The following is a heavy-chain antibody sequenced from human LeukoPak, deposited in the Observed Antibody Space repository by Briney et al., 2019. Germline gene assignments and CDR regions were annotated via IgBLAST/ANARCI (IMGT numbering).Heavy chain of an antibody. V-gene: IGHV3-7*03. CDR2: VNQDGGEK. CDR1: GFTFSSSL. Sequence: PGGSLRLSCAASGFTFSSSLMTWVRQAPGKGLEWVASVNQDGGEKNYVDSVKGRFTISRDNAKNSLYLQMNSLRTEDTAVCYCASGRVTAVYWGQGTLVTVSS. D-gene: IGHD2-21*02. CDR3: ASGRVTAVY. J-gene: IGHJ4*02.